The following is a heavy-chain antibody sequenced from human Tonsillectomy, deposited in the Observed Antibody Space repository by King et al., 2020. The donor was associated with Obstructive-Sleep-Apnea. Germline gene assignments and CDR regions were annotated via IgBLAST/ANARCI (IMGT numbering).Heavy chain of an antibody. Sequence: QLVQSRAEVKKPGESLRISCKGSGYSFSNSWISWVRLMPGKGLEWVGRIDPTDSYTNYSPSFHGHVTISADKSISTAYLEWSSLKASDTAMYYCARQRCSSTSCYKIHLDYWGQGTLLTVSS. CDR1: GYSFSNSW. J-gene: IGHJ4*02. CDR3: ARQRCSSTSCYKIHLDY. V-gene: IGHV5-10-1*01. CDR2: IDPTDSYT. D-gene: IGHD2-2*02.